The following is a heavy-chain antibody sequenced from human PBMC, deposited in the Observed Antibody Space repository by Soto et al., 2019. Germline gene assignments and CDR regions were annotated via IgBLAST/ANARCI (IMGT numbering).Heavy chain of an antibody. CDR3: ARRRDFDY. CDR1: GFTFGDSY. CDR2: ISPGSRYP. D-gene: IGHD6-6*01. V-gene: IGHV3-11*06. J-gene: IGHJ4*02. Sequence: GGSLRLSCAGSGFTFGDSYMSWIRQAPGKGLEWLSYISPGSRYPAYADSVKGRFTISRDNAKNSLYLQMNSLRAEDTAVYYCARRRDFDYWGQGTLVTV.